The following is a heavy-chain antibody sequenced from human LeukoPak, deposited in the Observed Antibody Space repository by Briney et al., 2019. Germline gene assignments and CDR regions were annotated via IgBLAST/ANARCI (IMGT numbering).Heavy chain of an antibody. D-gene: IGHD4-17*01. V-gene: IGHV3-21*01. CDR2: ISSSSSYI. J-gene: IGHJ4*02. Sequence: PGRSLTLSCAASGFTFSSYSMNWVRQAPGKGLEWVSSISSSSSYIYYADSVKGRFTISRDNAKNSLYLQMNSLRAEDTAVYYCARLGDYGVFFDYWGQGTLVTVSS. CDR3: ARLGDYGVFFDY. CDR1: GFTFSSYS.